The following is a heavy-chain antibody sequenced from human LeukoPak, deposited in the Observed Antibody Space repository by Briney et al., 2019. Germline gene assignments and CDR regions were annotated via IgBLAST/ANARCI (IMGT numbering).Heavy chain of an antibody. D-gene: IGHD6-13*01. V-gene: IGHV4-38-2*02. CDR1: GYSISSGYY. Sequence: PSETLSLTCTVSGYSISSGYYWGWIRQPPGKGLEWIGNIYHSGNTYYNPSLKSRVTISVDTSKNQFSLRLSSVTAADTAVYYCARVTGYVMEDYLDYWGQGTLVTVSS. CDR3: ARVTGYVMEDYLDY. J-gene: IGHJ4*02. CDR2: IYHSGNT.